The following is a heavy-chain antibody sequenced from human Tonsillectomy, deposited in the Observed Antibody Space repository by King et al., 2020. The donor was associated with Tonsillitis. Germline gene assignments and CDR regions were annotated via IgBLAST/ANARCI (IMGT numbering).Heavy chain of an antibody. Sequence: VQLVESGGGLVQPGGSLRLSCAASGFTFSRYEMNWVRQAPGKGLEWVSYISSSGSIIQYADSVKGRFTISRDNAKNSLYLQMNSLRAEDTAVYYCAGYYGSGTYLDYWGQGTQVTVSS. CDR2: ISSSGSII. CDR1: GFTFSRYE. J-gene: IGHJ4*02. D-gene: IGHD3-10*01. V-gene: IGHV3-48*03. CDR3: AGYYGSGTYLDY.